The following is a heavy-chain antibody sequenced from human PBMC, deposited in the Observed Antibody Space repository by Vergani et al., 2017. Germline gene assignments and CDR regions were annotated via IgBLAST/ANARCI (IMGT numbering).Heavy chain of an antibody. D-gene: IGHD3-10*01. Sequence: QVQLQESGPGLVKPSQTLSLTCTVSGGSISSGGYYWSWLRQHPGKGLEWIGYIYYSGSTYYKPSRKSRVTISVDTSKNQFSLRLSSVTAADTAVYYGASGGSGSFDYWGQGTLVTVSS. CDR1: GGSISSGGYY. J-gene: IGHJ4*02. V-gene: IGHV4-31*03. CDR3: ASGGSGSFDY. CDR2: IYYSGST.